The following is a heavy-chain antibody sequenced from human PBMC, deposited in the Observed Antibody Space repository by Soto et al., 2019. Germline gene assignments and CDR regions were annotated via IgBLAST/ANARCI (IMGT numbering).Heavy chain of an antibody. CDR2: INSDGSST. V-gene: IGHV3-74*01. Sequence: GSLRLSCAASGFTFSSYWTHWVRQAPGKGLVWVSRINSDGSSTSYADSVKGRFTISRDNAKNSLYLQMNSLRAEDTAVYYCARAQYDKYEGHFDYWGQGTLVTVS. CDR3: ARAQYDKYEGHFDY. CDR1: GFTFSSYW. J-gene: IGHJ4*02. D-gene: IGHD2-8*01.